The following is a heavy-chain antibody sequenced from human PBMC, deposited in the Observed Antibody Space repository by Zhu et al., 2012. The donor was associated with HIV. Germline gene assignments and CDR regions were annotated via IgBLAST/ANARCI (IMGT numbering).Heavy chain of an antibody. CDR1: GGSISSYY. D-gene: IGHD6-13*01. J-gene: IGHJ4*02. CDR3: ASHISFTAAAGFDY. V-gene: IGHV4-4*09. CDR2: IYTSGST. Sequence: QVQLQESGPGLVKPSETLSLTCTVSGGSISSYYWSWIRQPPGKGLEWIGYIYTSGSTNYNPSLKSRVTISVDTSKNQFSLKLSSVTAADTAVYYCASHISFTAAAGFDYWGQGTLVTVSS.